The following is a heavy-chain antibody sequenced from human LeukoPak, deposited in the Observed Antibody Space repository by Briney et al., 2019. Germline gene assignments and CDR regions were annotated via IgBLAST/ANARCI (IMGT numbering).Heavy chain of an antibody. CDR1: GFSLSSDGVG. D-gene: IGHD2-8*01. J-gene: IGHJ4*02. V-gene: IGHV2-5*02. CDR3: AHRTRTNNVWYTFDH. Sequence: ESGPTLVHPTPTLTLTCTFSGFSLSSDGVGVGWIRQPPGKALECLAIIYWDDDTRYSPALKNRLTITKDTSKNQVVLTVTSMDPVDTATYYCAHRTRTNNVWYTFDHWGQGILVTVSS. CDR2: IYWDDDT.